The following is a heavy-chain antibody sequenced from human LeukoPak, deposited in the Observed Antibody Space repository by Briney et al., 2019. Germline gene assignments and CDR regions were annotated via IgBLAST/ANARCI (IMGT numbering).Heavy chain of an antibody. V-gene: IGHV3-7*01. CDR3: ARDNDEYYYDSSGYYSLGY. D-gene: IGHD3-22*01. CDR1: GFTFNSYW. J-gene: IGHJ4*02. CDR2: IKQDGSEK. Sequence: GGSLRPSCAASGFTFNSYWMSWVRQAPGKGLEWVANIKQDGSEKYYVDSVKGRFTISRDNAKNSLYLQMNSLRAEDTAVYYCARDNDEYYYDSSGYYSLGYWGQGTLVTVSS.